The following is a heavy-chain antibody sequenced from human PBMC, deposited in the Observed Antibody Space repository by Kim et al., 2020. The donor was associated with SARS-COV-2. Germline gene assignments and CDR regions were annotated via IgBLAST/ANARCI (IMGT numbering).Heavy chain of an antibody. D-gene: IGHD3-22*01. V-gene: IGHV3-23*01. J-gene: IGHJ2*01. CDR2: ISGSGGST. CDR1: GFTFSSYA. Sequence: GGSLRLSCAASGFTFSSYAMSWVRQAPGKGLEWVSAISGSGGSTYYADSVKGRFTISSDNSKNTVYLQMNSLRAEDTAVYYCAKGYDSSGYYRRGYWYFDLWGRGTLVTVSS. CDR3: AKGYDSSGYYRRGYWYFDL.